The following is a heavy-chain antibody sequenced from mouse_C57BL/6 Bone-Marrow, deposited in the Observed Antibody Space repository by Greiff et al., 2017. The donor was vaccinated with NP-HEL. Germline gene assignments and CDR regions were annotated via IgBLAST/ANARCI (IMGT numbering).Heavy chain of an antibody. CDR3: AREEYYSNFPAWFAY. CDR2: IYPGDGDT. CDR1: GYAFSSYW. D-gene: IGHD2-5*01. Sequence: QVQLQQSGAELVKPGASVKISCKASGYAFSSYWMNWVKQRPGKGLEWIGQIYPGDGDTNYNGKFKGKATLTADKSSSTAYMQLSSLTSEDSAVYFCAREEYYSNFPAWFAYWGQGTLVTVSA. V-gene: IGHV1-80*01. J-gene: IGHJ3*01.